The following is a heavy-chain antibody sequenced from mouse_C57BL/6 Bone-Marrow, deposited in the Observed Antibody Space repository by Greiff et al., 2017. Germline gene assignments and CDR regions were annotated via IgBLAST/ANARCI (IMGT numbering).Heavy chain of an antibody. CDR2: ISTGGGST. Sequence: EVKLVESGGGLVQPGGSLKLSCAASGFTFSDYYMYWVRQTPEKSLEWVAYISTGGGSTYYPDTVKGRFTIPRDNAKNTLYLQMSRLKSEDTAMXYCGRQELDGDITWFAYWGKGTLVTVSA. V-gene: IGHV5-12*01. J-gene: IGHJ3*01. D-gene: IGHD2-13*01. CDR3: GRQELDGDITWFAY. CDR1: GFTFSDYY.